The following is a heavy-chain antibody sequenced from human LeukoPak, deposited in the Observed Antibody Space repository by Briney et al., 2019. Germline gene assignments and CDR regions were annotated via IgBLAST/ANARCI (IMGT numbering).Heavy chain of an antibody. Sequence: GGSLRLFCAASGFTFSSYAMSWVRQAPGKGLEWVSGIGTAGDTYYAGSVKGRFTISRENAKNSLYLQMNSLTAGDTAVYYCAGAGSETQWRAFDFWGQGALVTVFS. CDR3: AGAGSETQWRAFDF. V-gene: IGHV3-13*01. D-gene: IGHD6-19*01. CDR2: IGTAGDT. CDR1: GFTFSSYA. J-gene: IGHJ4*02.